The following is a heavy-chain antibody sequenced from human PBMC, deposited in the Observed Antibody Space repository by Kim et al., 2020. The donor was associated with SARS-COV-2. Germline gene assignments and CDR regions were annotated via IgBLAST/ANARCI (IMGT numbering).Heavy chain of an antibody. J-gene: IGHJ5*02. V-gene: IGHV1-3*01. D-gene: IGHD3-10*01. CDR1: GYTFNTFS. CDR3: AREGAGSYNWLHP. Sequence: ASVKVSCKASGYTFNTFSLYWLRQAPGQRFEWMGWINGSNGNTRYSQNFQGRVTFTRDTSATTAFMELTSLPFKDTAVYYFAREGAGSYNWLHPRGPGTL. CDR2: INGSNGNT.